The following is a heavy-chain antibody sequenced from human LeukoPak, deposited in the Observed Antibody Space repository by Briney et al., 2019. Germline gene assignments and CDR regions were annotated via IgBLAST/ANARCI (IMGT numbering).Heavy chain of an antibody. CDR2: MNPNSGNT. V-gene: IGHV1-8*02. J-gene: IGHJ5*02. Sequence: ASVKVSCKASGYTFTGYYMHWVRQAPGQGLEWMGWMNPNSGNTGYAQKFQGRVTMTRNTSISTAYMELSSLRSEDTAVYYCARGGYCSSTSCRNWFDPWGQGTLVTVSS. D-gene: IGHD2-2*01. CDR1: GYTFTGYY. CDR3: ARGGYCSSTSCRNWFDP.